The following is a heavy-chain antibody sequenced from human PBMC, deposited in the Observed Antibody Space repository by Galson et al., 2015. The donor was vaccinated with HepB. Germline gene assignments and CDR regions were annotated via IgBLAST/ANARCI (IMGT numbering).Heavy chain of an antibody. Sequence: SLRLSCAASGFTFSSYAMSWVRQAPGKGLECVLAISSSGNSSYYADSVRGRFTFSRDNSKNTVYLQMNSLRAEDTAVYYCAKSLQSGYYFPFDYWGQGTLVTVSS. CDR3: AKSLQSGYYFPFDY. V-gene: IGHV3-23*05. D-gene: IGHD3-3*01. CDR2: ISSSGNSS. CDR1: GFTFSSYA. J-gene: IGHJ4*02.